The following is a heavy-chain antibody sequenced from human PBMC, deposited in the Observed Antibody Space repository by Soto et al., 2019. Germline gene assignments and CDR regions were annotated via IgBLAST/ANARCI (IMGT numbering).Heavy chain of an antibody. CDR3: AKASIAAAGYPDYYYGMDV. J-gene: IGHJ6*02. CDR2: ISGSGGST. Sequence: PGGSLRLSCAASGFTFSSYAMSWVRQAPGKGLEWVSAISGSGGSTYYADSVKGRSTISRDNSKNTLYLQMNSLRAEDTAVYYCAKASIAAAGYPDYYYGMDVWGQGTTVTVSS. D-gene: IGHD6-13*01. V-gene: IGHV3-23*01. CDR1: GFTFSSYA.